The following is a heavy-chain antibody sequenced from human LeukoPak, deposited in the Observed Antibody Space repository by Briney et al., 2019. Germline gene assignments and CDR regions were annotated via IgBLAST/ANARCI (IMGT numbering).Heavy chain of an antibody. CDR1: GYTFTGYY. CDR3: ARAHSYYYDSSGYPFDY. V-gene: IGHV1-69*13. CDR2: IIPIFGTA. J-gene: IGHJ4*02. Sequence: GASVKVSCKASGYTFTGYYMHWVRQAPGQGLEWMGGIIPIFGTANYAQKFQGRVTITADESTSTAYMELSSLRSEDTAVYYCARAHSYYYDSSGYPFDYWGQGTLVTVSS. D-gene: IGHD3-22*01.